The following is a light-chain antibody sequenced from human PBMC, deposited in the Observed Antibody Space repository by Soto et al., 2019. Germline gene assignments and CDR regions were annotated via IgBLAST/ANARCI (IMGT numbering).Light chain of an antibody. Sequence: ALQMTQSPSSLSASVGDRVTITCRASQDIRTELGWYQQKPGKAPKLLIYGATTLQSGVPPRFSGSGSGTDFTLTSSGLQPEDFATYYCLQDYNYPRTFGQGTKVEVK. CDR1: QDIRTE. V-gene: IGKV1-6*01. J-gene: IGKJ1*01. CDR3: LQDYNYPRT. CDR2: GAT.